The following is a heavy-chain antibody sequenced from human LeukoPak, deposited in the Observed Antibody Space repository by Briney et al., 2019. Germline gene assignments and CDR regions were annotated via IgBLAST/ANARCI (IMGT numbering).Heavy chain of an antibody. D-gene: IGHD2-15*01. CDR3: ASEVVVAATFDY. J-gene: IGHJ4*02. CDR1: GFTFSDYY. V-gene: IGHV3-53*01. CDR2: IYSGGST. Sequence: GGSLRLSCAASGFTFSDYYMSWIRQAPGKGLEWVSVIYSGGSTYYADSVKGRFTISRDNSKNTLYLQMNSLRAEDTAVYYCASEVVVAATFDYWGQGTLVTVSS.